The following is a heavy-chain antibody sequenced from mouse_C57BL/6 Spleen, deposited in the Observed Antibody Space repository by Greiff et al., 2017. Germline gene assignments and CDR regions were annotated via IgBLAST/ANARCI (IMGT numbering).Heavy chain of an antibody. CDR3: ARKYEGYFDV. V-gene: IGHV1-63*01. CDR2: IYPGGGYT. Sequence: QVQLQQSGAELVRPGTSVKMSCKASGYTFTNYWIGWAKQRPGHGLEWIGDIYPGGGYTNYNEKFKGKATLTADKSSSTAYMQFSSLTSEDSAIYYCARKYEGYFDVWGTGTTVTVSS. CDR1: GYTFTNYW. D-gene: IGHD2-14*01. J-gene: IGHJ1*03.